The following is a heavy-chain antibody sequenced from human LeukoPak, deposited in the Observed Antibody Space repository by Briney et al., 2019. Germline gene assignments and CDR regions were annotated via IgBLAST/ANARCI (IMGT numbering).Heavy chain of an antibody. CDR2: ICDSGRTI. CDR1: GFTFSDYY. D-gene: IGHD3/OR15-3a*01. Sequence: GGSLRLSCAASGFTFSDYYMSWIRQAPGKGLEWVSYICDSGRTIYYADSVKGRFTISRDNAKNSVYLQMDRLRAEDTGIYYCARSRDFWTAPYYFDYWGQGILVAVSS. J-gene: IGHJ4*02. V-gene: IGHV3-11*04. CDR3: ARSRDFWTAPYYFDY.